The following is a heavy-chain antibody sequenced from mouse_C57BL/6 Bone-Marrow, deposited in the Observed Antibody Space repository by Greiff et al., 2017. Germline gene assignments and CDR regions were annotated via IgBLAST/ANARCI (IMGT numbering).Heavy chain of an antibody. V-gene: IGHV1-69*01. CDR3: AREGLLRYFDV. CDR1: GYTFTSYW. D-gene: IGHD2-3*01. J-gene: IGHJ1*03. Sequence: QVQLKQPGAELVMPGASVKLSCKASGYTFTSYWMHWVKQRPGQGLEWIGEIDPSDSYTNYNQKFKGKSTLTVDKSSSTAYMQLSSLTSEDSAVDYCAREGLLRYFDVWGTGTTVTVSS. CDR2: IDPSDSYT.